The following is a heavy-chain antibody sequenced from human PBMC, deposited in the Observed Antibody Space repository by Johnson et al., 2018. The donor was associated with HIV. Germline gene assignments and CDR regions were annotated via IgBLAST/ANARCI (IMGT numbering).Heavy chain of an antibody. CDR2: ISYDGSNK. V-gene: IGHV3-30*03. CDR3: ATISVIPSRVNDAFDI. D-gene: IGHD3-16*02. CDR1: GFTFSSYG. Sequence: QVQLVESGGGVVQPGRSLRLSCAASGFTFSSYGMHWVRPAPGKGLEWVAVISYDGSNKYYADSVKGRFTISRDNSKNTLYLQMNSLRAEDTAVYYCATISVIPSRVNDAFDIWGQGTMVTVSS. J-gene: IGHJ3*02.